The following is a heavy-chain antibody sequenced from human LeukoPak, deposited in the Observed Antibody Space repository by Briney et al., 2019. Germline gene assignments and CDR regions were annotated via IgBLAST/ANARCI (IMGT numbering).Heavy chain of an antibody. J-gene: IGHJ4*02. D-gene: IGHD2-8*01. CDR3: ARNGRGPGDF. Sequence: GGSLTLSRAASGLTFSTYWMNWVRHAPGKGLEWVANIKQDGSEKYYVDSVKGRITISRDNAKKLVYLEMNSLRGEDTAIYYCARNGRGPGDFWGQGTVVTVSS. CDR1: GLTFSTYW. V-gene: IGHV3-7*01. CDR2: IKQDGSEK.